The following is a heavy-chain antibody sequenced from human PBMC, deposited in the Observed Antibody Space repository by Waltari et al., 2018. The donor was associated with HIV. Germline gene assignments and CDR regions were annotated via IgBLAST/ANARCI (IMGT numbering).Heavy chain of an antibody. CDR3: ITDEKGNCANECFDY. CDR1: GFVFCHTW. Sequence: EVQLVESGGGLVKPGGSLRLSCVASGFVFCHTWMRWVRQAPRKGLGGLCRIKTKTGGGATYYTAPVKGRFTISRDDSKDTLFLQMNSLKSEDTAVYYCITDEKGNCANECFDYWGRGTLVTVSS. CDR2: IKTKTGGGAT. V-gene: IGHV3-15*01. D-gene: IGHD2-8*01. J-gene: IGHJ4*02.